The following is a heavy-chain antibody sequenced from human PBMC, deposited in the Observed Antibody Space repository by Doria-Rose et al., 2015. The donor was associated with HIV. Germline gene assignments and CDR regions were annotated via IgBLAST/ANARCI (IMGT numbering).Heavy chain of an antibody. CDR3: ARFRPSRGIYYSLDV. V-gene: IGHV4-4*09. CDR2: IYSSGST. Sequence: QVQLQESGPGLVKPAETLSLTCTVSGGSISSYYWNWIRQPPGKGLEGIGYIYSSGSTHYNSSLKSRVTISIDTSKNQFSLKLSSVTAADTAVYYCARFRPSRGIYYSLDVWGKGTTVTVSS. CDR1: GGSISSYY. J-gene: IGHJ6*03. D-gene: IGHD3-10*01.